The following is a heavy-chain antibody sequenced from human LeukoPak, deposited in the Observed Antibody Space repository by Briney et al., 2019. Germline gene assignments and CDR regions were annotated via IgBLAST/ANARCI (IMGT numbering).Heavy chain of an antibody. CDR1: GGSMSNYY. J-gene: IGHJ6*03. D-gene: IGHD4-17*01. V-gene: IGHV4-59*08. Sequence: SETLSLTCSVSGGSMSNYYWGWIRQPPGKGLEWIGYISYTGSTSYSPSLKSRVDIFLETPRNQFSLEVTSVIAADTAIYYCARLQSANHDNGYYTGGFYYMDVWGKGTTVTVSS. CDR2: ISYTGST. CDR3: ARLQSANHDNGYYTGGFYYMDV.